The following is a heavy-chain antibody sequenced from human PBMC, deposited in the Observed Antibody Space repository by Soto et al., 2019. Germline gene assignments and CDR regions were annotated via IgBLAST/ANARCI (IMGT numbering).Heavy chain of an antibody. Sequence: WETLSLTCTFSVGSISSSSYYCGWIRQPPWKGLEWIGSIYYSGSTYYNPSLKSRVTISVDTSKNQFSLKLSSVTAADTAVYYCARLRRDIVVVPAAIWLDPGGQGTRVTVSS. D-gene: IGHD2-2*01. CDR1: VGSISSSSYY. V-gene: IGHV4-39*01. CDR3: ARLRRDIVVVPAAIWLDP. CDR2: IYYSGST. J-gene: IGHJ5*02.